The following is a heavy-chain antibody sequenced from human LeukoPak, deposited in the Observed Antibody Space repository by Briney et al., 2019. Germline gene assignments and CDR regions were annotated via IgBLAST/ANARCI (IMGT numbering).Heavy chain of an antibody. CDR3: AKDGLATSHGGDD. V-gene: IGHV1-18*01. D-gene: IGHD5-24*01. Sequence: ASVKVSCKASGYIFTDYGISWVRQAPGQGLEWMGWISSYNGNTNYAQKLQGRVTMTTDTSTSTAYMELRSLRSDDTAIYYCAKDGLATSHGGDDWGQGTTVTVSS. CDR1: GYIFTDYG. CDR2: ISSYNGNT. J-gene: IGHJ6*02.